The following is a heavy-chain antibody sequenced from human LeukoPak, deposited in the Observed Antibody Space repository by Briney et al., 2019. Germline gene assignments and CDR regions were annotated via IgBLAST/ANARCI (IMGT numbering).Heavy chain of an antibody. CDR2: ISWNSGSI. CDR3: AKDIAVAGMTFWYFDL. D-gene: IGHD6-19*01. V-gene: IGHV3-9*01. J-gene: IGHJ2*01. CDR1: GFTFSSYA. Sequence: SLRLSCAASGFTFSSYAMSWVRQAPGKGLEWVSGISWNSGSIGYADSVKGRFTISRDNAKNSLYLQMNSLRAEDTALYYCAKDIAVAGMTFWYFDLWGRGTLVTVSS.